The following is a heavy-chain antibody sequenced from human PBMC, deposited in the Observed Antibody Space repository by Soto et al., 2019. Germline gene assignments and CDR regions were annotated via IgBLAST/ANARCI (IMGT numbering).Heavy chain of an antibody. Sequence: PGGSLRLSCAASGFTFSTYGMHWVRQAPGKGLEWVAVISHDGSNKYFADSVKGRFTISRDNSKNTLYLQMDSLRAEDTAVYYCAKGVAAGALDYWGQGTLVTVSS. D-gene: IGHD6-13*01. V-gene: IGHV3-30*18. CDR1: GFTFSTYG. CDR3: AKGVAAGALDY. CDR2: ISHDGSNK. J-gene: IGHJ4*02.